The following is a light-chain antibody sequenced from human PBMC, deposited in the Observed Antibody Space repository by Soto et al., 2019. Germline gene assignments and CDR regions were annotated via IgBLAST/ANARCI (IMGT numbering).Light chain of an antibody. J-gene: IGKJ1*01. CDR1: QSVDGSY. CDR2: ITS. CDR3: QQYGTYKT. V-gene: IGKV3-20*01. Sequence: EIVLTQSPGTLSLSPGDTATLACRASQSVDGSYLAWYQQKPGQAPRLLIYITSTRATGIPDRFSGSGSGTDLTLTISRLEPEDFAVYYCQQYGTYKTFGQGTRVEI.